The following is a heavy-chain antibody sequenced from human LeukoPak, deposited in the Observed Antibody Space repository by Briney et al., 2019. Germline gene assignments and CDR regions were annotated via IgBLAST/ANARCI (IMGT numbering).Heavy chain of an antibody. V-gene: IGHV4-59*01. CDR2: IYYSGST. CDR3: ARDTPAYWFDP. J-gene: IGHJ5*02. Sequence: SGTPSVTCTVSGGSLSTYYWSWVRQPPGKGLEWIGYIYYSGSTNYNPSLKSRVTISVDTSKNQFSLKVSSVTAADTAVYYSARDTPAYWFDPWGQGTLVTVSS. D-gene: IGHD2-15*01. CDR1: GGSLSTYY.